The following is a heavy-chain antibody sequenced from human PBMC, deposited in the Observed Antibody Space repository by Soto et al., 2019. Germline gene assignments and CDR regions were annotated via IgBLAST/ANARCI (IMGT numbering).Heavy chain of an antibody. CDR3: APYLIAVAVNNWFDP. Sequence: SETLSLTCTVSGGSISSSSYYWGWIRQPPGKGLEWIGSIYYSGSTYYNPSLKSRVTISVDTSKNQFSLKLSSVTAADTAVYYCAPYLIAVAVNNWFDPWGQGTLVTVSS. D-gene: IGHD6-19*01. CDR2: IYYSGST. J-gene: IGHJ5*02. V-gene: IGHV4-39*01. CDR1: GGSISSSSYY.